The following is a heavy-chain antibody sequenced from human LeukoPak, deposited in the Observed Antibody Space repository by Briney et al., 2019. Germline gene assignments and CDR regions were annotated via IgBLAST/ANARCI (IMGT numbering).Heavy chain of an antibody. CDR2: ISSSGSTI. D-gene: IGHD4-17*01. CDR1: GFTFSDYY. J-gene: IGHJ2*01. CDR3: ASSGGGSHTVTTVRYFDL. V-gene: IGHV3-11*04. Sequence: GGSLRLSCAAFGFTFSDYYMSWIRQAPGKGLQWVSYISSSGSTINYADTVKGRFTIPRDNARNSLSLQMNSLRAEDTAVYYCASSGGGSHTVTTVRYFDLWGRGTLVTVSS.